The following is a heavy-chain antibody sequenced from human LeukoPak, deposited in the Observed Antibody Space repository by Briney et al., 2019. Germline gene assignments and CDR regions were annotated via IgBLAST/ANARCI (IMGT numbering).Heavy chain of an antibody. V-gene: IGHV3-23*01. D-gene: IGHD3-3*01. J-gene: IGHJ4*02. CDR3: AKDSGSFDFWSGYWVDY. CDR1: GFTFSSYA. CDR2: ISGSGGST. Sequence: GGSLRLSCAASGFTFSSYAMSWVRQAPGKGLEGVSAISGSGGSTYYADSVKGRFTISRDNSKNTLYLQMNGLRAEDTAVYYCAKDSGSFDFWSGYWVDYWGQGTLVTVSS.